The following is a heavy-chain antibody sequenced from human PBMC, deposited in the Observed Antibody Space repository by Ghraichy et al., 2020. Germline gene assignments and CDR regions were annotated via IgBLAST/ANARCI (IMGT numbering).Heavy chain of an antibody. CDR2: IYYSGST. J-gene: IGHJ6*03. CDR3: ARSGFGVVRSRGSSFGNYYYYMDV. Sequence: SETLSLTCTVSGGSISSSSYYWGWIRQPPGKGLEWIGSIYYSGSTYYNPSLKSRVTISVDTSKNQFSLKLSSVTAADTAVYYCARSGFGVVRSRGSSFGNYYYYMDVWGKGTTVTVSS. D-gene: IGHD2-2*01. V-gene: IGHV4-39*01. CDR1: GGSISSSSYY.